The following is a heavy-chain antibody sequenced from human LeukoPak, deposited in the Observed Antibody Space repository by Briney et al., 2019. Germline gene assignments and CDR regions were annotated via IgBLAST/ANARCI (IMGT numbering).Heavy chain of an antibody. D-gene: IGHD2-2*01. V-gene: IGHV3-53*01. CDR3: ARERGGVPAAISGQYYYYYGMDV. CDR2: IYSSGST. J-gene: IGHJ6*02. CDR1: GFTVSSNY. Sequence: PGGSLRLSCAASGFTVSSNYMSWVRQAPGKGLEWVSVIYSSGSTYYADSVKGRFTISRDNSKNTLYLQMNSLRAEDTAVYYCARERGGVPAAISGQYYYYYGMDVWGQGTTVTVSS.